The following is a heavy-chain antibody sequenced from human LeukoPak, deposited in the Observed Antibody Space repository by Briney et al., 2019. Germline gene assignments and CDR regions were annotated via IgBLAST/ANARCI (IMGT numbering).Heavy chain of an antibody. Sequence: GGSLRLSCAASGFTFSSYGMHWVRQAPGKGLEWVAVIWYGGSNKYYADSVKGRFTISRDNSKNTLYLQMNSLRAEDTAVYYCAKRTRTGDAFDIWGQGTMVTVSS. CDR3: AKRTRTGDAFDI. CDR1: GFTFSSYG. D-gene: IGHD7-27*01. CDR2: IWYGGSNK. V-gene: IGHV3-33*06. J-gene: IGHJ3*02.